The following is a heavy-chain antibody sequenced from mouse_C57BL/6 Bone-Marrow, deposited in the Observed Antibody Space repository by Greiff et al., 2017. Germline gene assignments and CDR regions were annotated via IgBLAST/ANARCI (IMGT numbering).Heavy chain of an antibody. V-gene: IGHV1-9*01. CDR3: ARGRDILRIDY. J-gene: IGHJ2*01. Sequence: QVQLKESGAELMKPGASVTLSCTATGYTFTGYWIEWVKQRPEHGLQWIGEFIPGSGSTNYNEKFKVKATFTADTSSNTAYMQLSSLTTEDSAIYYCARGRDILRIDYWGQGTTLTVSS. CDR2: FIPGSGST. CDR1: GYTFTGYW. D-gene: IGHD1-3*01.